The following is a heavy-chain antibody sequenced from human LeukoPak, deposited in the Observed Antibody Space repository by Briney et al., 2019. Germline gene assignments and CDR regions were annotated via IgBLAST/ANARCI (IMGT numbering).Heavy chain of an antibody. D-gene: IGHD6-13*01. CDR3: VDRLGSSNWYGSSTKDY. CDR1: GFTFSSYA. Sequence: PGGSLRLSCAASGFTFSSYAMSWVRQAPGKGLEWVSAISGSGGSTYYADPVKGRFTISRDNSKNTLYLQMNSLRAEDTAVYYCVDRLGSSNWYGSSTKDYWGQGTLVTVSS. V-gene: IGHV3-23*01. CDR2: ISGSGGST. J-gene: IGHJ4*02.